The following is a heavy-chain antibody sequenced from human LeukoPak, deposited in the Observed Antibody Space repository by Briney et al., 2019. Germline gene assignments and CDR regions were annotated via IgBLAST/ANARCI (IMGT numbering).Heavy chain of an antibody. D-gene: IGHD3-22*01. V-gene: IGHV4-59*01. CDR1: GGSISHYY. CDR2: IYYSGST. Sequence: SETLSLTCTVSGGSISHYYWSWIRQPPGKGLEWIGYIYYSGSTNYNPSLKSRVTISVDTSRNQFSLKLSSVTAPHTAVYYCARGYYDSSGYLISYNWFDPWGQGTLVTVSS. J-gene: IGHJ5*02. CDR3: ARGYYDSSGYLISYNWFDP.